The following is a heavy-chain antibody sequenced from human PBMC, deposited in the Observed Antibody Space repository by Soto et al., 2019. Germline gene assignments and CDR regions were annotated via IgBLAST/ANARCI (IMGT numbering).Heavy chain of an antibody. J-gene: IGHJ4*02. Sequence: QVQLMQSGAEVKKPGASVKVSCKASGYTFTNYDINWVRQATGQGLEWMGWMNPDSGDTRYAQEFQGRVTMTRDTSISTAYMELSSLRSEDTAVYYCARGRRDYYDSGDWVPLAYWGQGTLVIVSS. CDR3: ARGRRDYYDSGDWVPLAY. CDR2: MNPDSGDT. V-gene: IGHV1-8*01. D-gene: IGHD3-22*01. CDR1: GYTFTNYD.